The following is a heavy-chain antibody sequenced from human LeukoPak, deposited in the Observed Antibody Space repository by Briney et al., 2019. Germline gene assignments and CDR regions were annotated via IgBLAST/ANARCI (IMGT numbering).Heavy chain of an antibody. V-gene: IGHV3-53*01. J-gene: IGHJ4*02. CDR2: FYSGGHT. D-gene: IGHD2-2*02. CDR3: ARDQLGGYCTSTNCYTSFYY. Sequence: GGSLRLSCVDSGFSVSSNYLSWVRQAPGKGLEGVAVFYSGGHTYYADSVRGRFTVSRDNSKNTLYLQMNSLRAEDTAVYYCARDQLGGYCTSTNCYTSFYYWGRGTLVTVSS. CDR1: GFSVSSNY.